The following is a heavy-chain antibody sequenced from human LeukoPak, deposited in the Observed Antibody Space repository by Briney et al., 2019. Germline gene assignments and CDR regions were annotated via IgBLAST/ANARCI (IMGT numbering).Heavy chain of an antibody. CDR2: TNHSGST. D-gene: IGHD5-12*01. CDR1: GGSFSGYY. J-gene: IGHJ4*02. Sequence: SETLSLTCAVYGGSFSGYYWSWIRQPPGKGLEWIGETNHSGSTNYNPSLKSRVTISVDTSKNQFSLKLSSVTAADTAVYYCARGPLIVARKYYFDYWGQGTLVTVSS. V-gene: IGHV4-34*01. CDR3: ARGPLIVARKYYFDY.